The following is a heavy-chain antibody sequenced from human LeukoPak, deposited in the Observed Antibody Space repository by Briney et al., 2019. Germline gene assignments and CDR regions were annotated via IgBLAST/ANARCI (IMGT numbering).Heavy chain of an antibody. CDR3: ARGGLHSQYGMDV. CDR2: ITGDGVYT. J-gene: IGHJ6*02. V-gene: IGHV3-23*01. CDR1: GFTFGSHI. Sequence: SGGSLRFSCVASGFTFGSHIMSWVRQAPGQGLERVSGITGDGVYTYYTDSVKGRFAISSDNYRNTLYLQMNSLRAEDTAIYYCARGGLHSQYGMDVWGQGTTVTVSS. D-gene: IGHD3-10*01.